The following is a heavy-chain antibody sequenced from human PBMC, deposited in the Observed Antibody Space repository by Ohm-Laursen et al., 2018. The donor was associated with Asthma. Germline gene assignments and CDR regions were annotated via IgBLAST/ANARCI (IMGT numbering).Heavy chain of an antibody. J-gene: IGHJ4*02. Sequence: SLRLSCAASGFTFRSYAMHWVRQAPGKGLEWVAVGGSYYDGGLKYYADSVNGRFTVSRDDSKNTLYLEMNSLRPDDTAVYYCARDVMEWYLPAFDFWGQGTLVTVSS. CDR1: GFTFRSYA. CDR2: GGSYYDGGLK. CDR3: ARDVMEWYLPAFDF. V-gene: IGHV3-30-3*01. D-gene: IGHD3-3*01.